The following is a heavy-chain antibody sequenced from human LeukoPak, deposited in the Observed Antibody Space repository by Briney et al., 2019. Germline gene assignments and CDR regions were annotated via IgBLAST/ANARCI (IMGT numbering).Heavy chain of an antibody. J-gene: IGHJ6*02. D-gene: IGHD2-15*01. CDR3: ATVSRDIVVVVAATRDYYYGMDV. V-gene: IGHV1-24*01. CDR2: FDPQDGEK. CDR1: GYTLTELS. Sequence: ASVKVSCKVSGYTLTELSMHWVRQAPGKGLEWMGGFDPQDGEKIYSKKFRGRVTMPEDTSTDTAYMGLSSLRSEDTAVYYCATVSRDIVVVVAATRDYYYGMDVWGQGTTVTVSS.